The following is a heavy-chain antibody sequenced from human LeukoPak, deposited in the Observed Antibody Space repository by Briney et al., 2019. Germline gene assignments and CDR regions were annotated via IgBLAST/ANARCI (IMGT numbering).Heavy chain of an antibody. V-gene: IGHV3-33*01. D-gene: IGHD3-3*01. CDR3: ASAAGFAAFDI. CDR2: IWYDGSNK. CDR1: GFTFSSYG. J-gene: IGHJ3*02. Sequence: PGRSLRLSCAASGFTFSSYGMHWVRQAPGKGLEWVAVIWYDGSNKYYADSVKGRFTISRDNSKNTLYLQMNSLRAEDTAVYYCASAAGFAAFDIWGQGTMVTVSS.